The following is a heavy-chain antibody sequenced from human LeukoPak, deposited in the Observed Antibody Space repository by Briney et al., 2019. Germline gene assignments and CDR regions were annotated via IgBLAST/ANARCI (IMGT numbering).Heavy chain of an antibody. V-gene: IGHV4-59*12. J-gene: IGHJ5*02. CDR1: GGSISSYY. D-gene: IGHD2-2*01. Sequence: SETLSLTCTVSGGSISSYYWSWIRQPPGKGLEWIGYIYYSGSTNYNPSLKSRVTISVDTSKNQFSLKLSSVTAADTAVYYCAKFWHCSSTSCYSDNWFDPWGQGTLVTVSS. CDR2: IYYSGST. CDR3: AKFWHCSSTSCYSDNWFDP.